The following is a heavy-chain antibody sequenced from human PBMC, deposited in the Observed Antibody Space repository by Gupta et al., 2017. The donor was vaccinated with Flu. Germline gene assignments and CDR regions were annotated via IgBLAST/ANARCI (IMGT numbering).Heavy chain of an antibody. V-gene: IGHV3-48*01. CDR2: ISSTSNTI. Sequence: VRQAPGKGLEWVSYISSTSNTIYYADSVKGRFTISRDNAKDSLYLQMNSLRAEDTAVYYCARRKPNDYYFDFWGQGTLVTVSS. D-gene: IGHD5-12*01. J-gene: IGHJ4*02. CDR3: ARRKPNDYYFDF.